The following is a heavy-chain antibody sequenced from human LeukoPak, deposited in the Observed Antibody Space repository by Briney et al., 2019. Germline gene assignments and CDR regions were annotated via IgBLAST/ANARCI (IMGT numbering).Heavy chain of an antibody. J-gene: IGHJ4*02. CDR1: GFTFSSYA. CDR3: AKLIVVVPAAIDY. D-gene: IGHD2-2*01. Sequence: GGSLRLSCAASGFTFSSYAMSWVRQAPGKGLEWVSAISGSGGSTYYADSVKGRFTISRDNSKDTLYLQMNSLRAEDTAVYYCAKLIVVVPAAIDYWGQGTLVTVSS. CDR2: ISGSGGST. V-gene: IGHV3-23*01.